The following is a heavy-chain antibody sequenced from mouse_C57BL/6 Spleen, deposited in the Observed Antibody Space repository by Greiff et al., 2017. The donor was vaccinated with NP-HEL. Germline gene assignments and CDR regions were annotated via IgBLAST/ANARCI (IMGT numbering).Heavy chain of an antibody. V-gene: IGHV2-2*01. J-gene: IGHJ4*01. D-gene: IGHD2-3*01. CDR1: GFSLTSYG. CDR3: ARKDDALYYYAMDY. Sequence: QVQLKESGPGLVQPSQSLSITCTVSGFSLTSYGVHWVRQSPGKGLEWLGVIWSGGSTDYNAAFISRLSISKDNSKSQVFFKMNSLQADDTAIYYCARKDDALYYYAMDYWGQGTSVTVSS. CDR2: IWSGGST.